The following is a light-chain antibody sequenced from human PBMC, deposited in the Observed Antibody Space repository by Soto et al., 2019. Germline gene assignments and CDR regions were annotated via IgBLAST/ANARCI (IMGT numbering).Light chain of an antibody. CDR3: NSYTSNNTWV. J-gene: IGLJ3*02. V-gene: IGLV2-14*01. CDR1: SSDVGGHKY. Sequence: QSALTQPASVSGSPGQSITISCTGTSSDVGGHKYVSWYRQHPGKAPNLIIYEVNRRPSGVSHHFSGSKSGNTASLTISGLQAEDEADYYCNSYTSNNTWVFGGGTKLTVL. CDR2: EVN.